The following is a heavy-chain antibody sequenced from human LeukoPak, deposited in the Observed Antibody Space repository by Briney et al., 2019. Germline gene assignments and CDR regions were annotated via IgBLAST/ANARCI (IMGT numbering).Heavy chain of an antibody. Sequence: SVKVSRKASGGTFSSYAISWVRQAPGQGLEWMGRIIPIFGIANCAQKFQGRVTITADKSTSTAYMELSSLRSEDTAVYYCASSPPSRYCSGGSCVNWFNPWGQGTLVTVSS. CDR2: IIPIFGIA. J-gene: IGHJ5*02. CDR1: GGTFSSYA. D-gene: IGHD2-15*01. CDR3: ASSPPSRYCSGGSCVNWFNP. V-gene: IGHV1-69*04.